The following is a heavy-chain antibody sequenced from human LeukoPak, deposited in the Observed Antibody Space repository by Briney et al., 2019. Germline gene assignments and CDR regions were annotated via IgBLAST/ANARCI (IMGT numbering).Heavy chain of an antibody. CDR2: ISWDSGNK. D-gene: IGHD3-9*01. Sequence: PGGSLRLSCVGSGFSLDDYAMHWVRQARWKGVEWVSSISWDSGNKAYADSVKGRFTISRDNAKNSLYLKMNSLRPEDTAFYYCIKDMGFDLLKDAFDMWGQGTLVTVSS. J-gene: IGHJ3*02. CDR1: GFSLDDYA. V-gene: IGHV3-9*01. CDR3: IKDMGFDLLKDAFDM.